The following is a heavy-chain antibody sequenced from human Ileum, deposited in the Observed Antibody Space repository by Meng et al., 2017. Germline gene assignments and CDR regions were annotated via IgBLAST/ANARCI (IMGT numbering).Heavy chain of an antibody. CDR1: GGSISIGDYY. V-gene: IGHV4-30-4*01. J-gene: IGHJ4*02. D-gene: IGHD2-15*01. Sequence: QVQLQESGPGLLKSSQTLSLTCTVSGGSISIGDYYCSWVRQPPGKGLEWSGYIYYSGSTYYNPSLKSRAIMSVDTSKNHFSLKLSSVTAADTAVYYCARDRGGSYYFDYWGQGTLVTVSS. CDR2: IYYSGST. CDR3: ARDRGGSYYFDY.